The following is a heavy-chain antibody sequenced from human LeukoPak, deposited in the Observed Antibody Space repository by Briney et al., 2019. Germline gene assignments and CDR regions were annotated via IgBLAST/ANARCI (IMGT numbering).Heavy chain of an antibody. D-gene: IGHD1-26*01. Sequence: GGSLRLSCAASGFTFSSYAMSWVRQAPGKGLEWVSAISGSGGSTYYADSVKGRFTISRDNSKNTLYLQMNSLRAEDTAVYYCANNPHPWTIVGATIAFDYWGQGTLVTVSS. CDR2: ISGSGGST. CDR3: ANNPHPWTIVGATIAFDY. V-gene: IGHV3-23*01. CDR1: GFTFSSYA. J-gene: IGHJ4*02.